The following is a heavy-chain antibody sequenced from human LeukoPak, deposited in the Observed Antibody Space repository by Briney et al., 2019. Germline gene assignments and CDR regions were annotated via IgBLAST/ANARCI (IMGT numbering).Heavy chain of an antibody. Sequence: GGSLGLSCAASGFTFSSYAMSWVRQAPGKGLEWVSAISGSGGSTYYADSVKGRFTISRDNSKNTLYLQMNSLRAEDTAVYYCAKLITMVRGVIALDAFDIWGQGTMVTVSS. D-gene: IGHD3-10*01. CDR1: GFTFSSYA. V-gene: IGHV3-23*01. CDR3: AKLITMVRGVIALDAFDI. J-gene: IGHJ3*02. CDR2: ISGSGGST.